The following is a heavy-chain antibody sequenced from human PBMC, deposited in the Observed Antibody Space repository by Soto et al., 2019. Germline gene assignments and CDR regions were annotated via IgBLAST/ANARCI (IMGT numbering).Heavy chain of an antibody. Sequence: GGSQRHPCEASRGKIGDYGVRWVSQAPGKGLVWVSRINRDANDIIYADSVKRRFTASRDNAKNMVFLQMNSLRVDDTSVYDCAIDVPLNCFDSWGQGTLVTVSS. CDR2: INRDANDI. J-gene: IGHJ5*01. CDR3: AIDVPLNCFDS. D-gene: IGHD3-10*02. V-gene: IGHV3-74*01. CDR1: RGKIGDYG.